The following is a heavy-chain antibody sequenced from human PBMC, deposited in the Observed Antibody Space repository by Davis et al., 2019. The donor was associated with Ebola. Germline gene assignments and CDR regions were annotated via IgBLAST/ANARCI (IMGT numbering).Heavy chain of an antibody. CDR3: ARDESCSSTSCFYYYYYGMDA. CDR2: IYYSGST. V-gene: IGHV4-30-4*01. CDR1: GGSISSGDYY. J-gene: IGHJ6*02. D-gene: IGHD2-2*01. Sequence: SETLSLTCTVSGGSISSGDYYWSWIRQPPGKGLEWIGYIYYSGSTYYNPSLKSRVTISVDTSKNQFSLKLSSVTAADTAVYYCARDESCSSTSCFYYYYYGMDAWGQGTTVTVSS.